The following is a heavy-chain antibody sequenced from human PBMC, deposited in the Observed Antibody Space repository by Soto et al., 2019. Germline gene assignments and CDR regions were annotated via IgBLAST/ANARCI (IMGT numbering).Heavy chain of an antibody. J-gene: IGHJ6*03. D-gene: IGHD3-3*01. CDR2: ISAYNGNT. V-gene: IGHV1-18*01. CDR1: GYTFTSYG. CDR3: ARGSYDLTYYDFWSGYYDYYMDV. Sequence: ASVKVSCKSSGYTFTSYGISWVRQAPGQGLEWMGWISAYNGNTNYAQKLQGRVTMTTDTSTSTAYMELRSLRSDDTAVYYCARGSYDLTYYDFWSGYYDYYMDVWGKGTTVTVSS.